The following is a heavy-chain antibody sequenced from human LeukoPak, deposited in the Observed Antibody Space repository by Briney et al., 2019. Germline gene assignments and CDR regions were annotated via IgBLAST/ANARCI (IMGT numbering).Heavy chain of an antibody. CDR2: IYTSGST. CDR3: ARSGDLWSGYNMDV. D-gene: IGHD3-3*01. J-gene: IGHJ6*03. Sequence: SETLSLTCTVSGGSISSGSYYWSWIRQPAGKGLEWIGRIYTSGSTNYNPSLKSRVTISVDTSKNQLSLKLSSVTAADTAVYYCARSGDLWSGYNMDVWGKGTTVTVSS. CDR1: GGSISSGSYY. V-gene: IGHV4-61*02.